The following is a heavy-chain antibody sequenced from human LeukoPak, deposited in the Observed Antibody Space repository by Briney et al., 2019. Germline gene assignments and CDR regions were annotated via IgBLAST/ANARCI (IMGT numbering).Heavy chain of an antibody. V-gene: IGHV4-59*01. Sequence: PSETLSLTCTISGGSISSYYWSWIRQPPGKGLEWIGYIYYSGSTNYNPSLKSRVTISVDTSKNQFSLKLSSVTAADTAVYYCARGVRSSWSGDEYFQYWGQGTLVTVSS. J-gene: IGHJ1*01. CDR1: GGSISSYY. CDR3: ARGVRSSWSGDEYFQY. D-gene: IGHD6-13*01. CDR2: IYYSGST.